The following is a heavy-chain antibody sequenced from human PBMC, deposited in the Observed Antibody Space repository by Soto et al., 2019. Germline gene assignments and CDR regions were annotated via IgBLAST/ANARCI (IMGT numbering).Heavy chain of an antibody. CDR2: IYYTGRT. J-gene: IGHJ4*02. Sequence: QVQLQESGPGLVKPSETLSLTCIVSGGSVSSGSYYWSWIRQPPGKGLEWIGFIYYTGRTSYNPPLKSRVTMSVDTSHSQCSLKLSSVTAADTAVYFCATMSSSGYPLDYWGRGTLVTVSS. CDR3: ATMSSSGYPLDY. D-gene: IGHD3-22*01. V-gene: IGHV4-61*01. CDR1: GGSVSSGSYY.